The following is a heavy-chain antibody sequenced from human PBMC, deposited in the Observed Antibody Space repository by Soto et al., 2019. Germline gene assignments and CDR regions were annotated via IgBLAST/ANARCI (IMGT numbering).Heavy chain of an antibody. J-gene: IGHJ4*02. Sequence: GGLLRLSCAVSGFSFSSYWRAWIRQDKRKGREGVANIKEDGSVKNYVGSVRGRFTVSKDNAKNSLYLQMNSLRAEDTAVYFFARDEGLTETPFRFDYWAQGTLVTVSS. CDR3: ARDEGLTETPFRFDY. CDR1: GFSFSSYW. CDR2: IKEDGSVK. V-gene: IGHV3-7*01. D-gene: IGHD4-17*01.